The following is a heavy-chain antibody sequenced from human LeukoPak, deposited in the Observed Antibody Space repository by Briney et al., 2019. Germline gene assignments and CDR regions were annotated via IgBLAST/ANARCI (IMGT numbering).Heavy chain of an antibody. CDR3: ARARTRRGSMDV. Sequence: PSETLSLTCTVSGGSISINSYYWAWIRQPPGKGLEWIGSIYYTGTTYYNPSLKNRVTISVDTSKNQFSLKLSSVTAADTAVYYCARARTRRGSMDVWGKGTTVTVSS. J-gene: IGHJ6*04. CDR1: GGSISINSYY. CDR2: IYYTGTT. D-gene: IGHD2-8*01. V-gene: IGHV4-39*07.